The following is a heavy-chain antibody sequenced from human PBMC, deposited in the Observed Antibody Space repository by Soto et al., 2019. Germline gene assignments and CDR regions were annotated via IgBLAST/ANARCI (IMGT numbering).Heavy chain of an antibody. CDR1: GFTFSSYA. J-gene: IGHJ3*02. V-gene: IGHV3-23*01. Sequence: EVQLLESGGGLVQPGGSLRLSCAASGFTFSSYAMSWVRQAPGKGLEWVSTISGSGGSTYYADSVKGRFTISRDNSKNTLYLQMNNLRAEDTAVYYCATDRSSWYGRAFDIWGQGTMVTVSS. CDR3: ATDRSSWYGRAFDI. D-gene: IGHD6-13*01. CDR2: ISGSGGST.